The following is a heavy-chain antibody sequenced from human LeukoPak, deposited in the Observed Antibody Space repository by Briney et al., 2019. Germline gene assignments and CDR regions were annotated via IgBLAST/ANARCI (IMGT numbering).Heavy chain of an antibody. CDR3: ARAGNVLRYFDWLPDAFDI. V-gene: IGHV3-7*03. D-gene: IGHD3-9*01. Sequence: GGSLRLSCAASGFTFSSYWMSWVRQALGKGLEWVANIKQDGSEKYYVDSVKGRFTISRDNAKNSLYLQMNSLRAEDTAVYYCARAGNVLRYFDWLPDAFDIWGQGTMVTVSS. CDR2: IKQDGSEK. CDR1: GFTFSSYW. J-gene: IGHJ3*02.